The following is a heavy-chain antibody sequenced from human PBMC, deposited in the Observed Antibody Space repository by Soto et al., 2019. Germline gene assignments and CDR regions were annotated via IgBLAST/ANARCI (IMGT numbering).Heavy chain of an antibody. CDR2: IYKSATT. CDR1: GDSISTVDYF. Sequence: SETLSLTCSVSGDSISTVDYFWAWIRQPPGQALEYIGYIYKSATTYYNPSFEGRVAISLDTSKSQFSLNVTSVTAADTAVYFCARGRYCLTGRCFPNWFDSWGQGTLVTVSS. V-gene: IGHV4-30-4*01. J-gene: IGHJ5*01. D-gene: IGHD2-15*01. CDR3: ARGRYCLTGRCFPNWFDS.